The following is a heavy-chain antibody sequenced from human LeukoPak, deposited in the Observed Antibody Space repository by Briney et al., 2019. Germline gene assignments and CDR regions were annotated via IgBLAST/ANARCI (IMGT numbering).Heavy chain of an antibody. D-gene: IGHD1-26*01. V-gene: IGHV3-30*18. CDR1: GFTFSSYG. J-gene: IGHJ3*02. CDR2: ISYDGSNK. Sequence: PGGSLRLSCAASGFTFSSYGMHWVRQAPGKGLEWVAVISYDGSNKYYADSVKGRFTISRDNSKNTLYLQMNSLRAEDTAVYYCAKERAPNSGSYYKAYLISAFDIWGQGTMVTVSS. CDR3: AKERAPNSGSYYKAYLISAFDI.